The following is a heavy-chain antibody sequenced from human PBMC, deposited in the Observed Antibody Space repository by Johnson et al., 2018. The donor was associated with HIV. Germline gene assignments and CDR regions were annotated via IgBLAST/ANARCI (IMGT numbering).Heavy chain of an antibody. CDR3: AKPYGSGSYDAFDI. V-gene: IGHV3-30*18. CDR1: GFTFSSYG. D-gene: IGHD3-10*01. J-gene: IGHJ3*02. Sequence: QVQLVESGGGVVQPGRSLRLSCAASGFTFSSYGMHWVRQAPGKGLAWVAVISYDGSNKYYADSVKGRFTISRDNPKNTLYLQIDSLRAEDTAVYYCAKPYGSGSYDAFDIWGQGTMVTVSS. CDR2: ISYDGSNK.